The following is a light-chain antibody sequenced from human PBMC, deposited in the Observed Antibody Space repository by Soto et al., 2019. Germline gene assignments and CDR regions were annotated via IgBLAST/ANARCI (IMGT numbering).Light chain of an antibody. CDR3: QRSYRSIS. CDR1: QSISAY. CDR2: AAT. J-gene: IGKJ5*01. V-gene: IGKV1-39*01. Sequence: DIQMTQSPSSLFASVGDRVTITCRASQSISAYLNWYQQRPGKAPSLLIYAATRLHSGVPSRFSGSGSGTDFTLTISSLQHEDCATYYCQRSYRSISFGQGTRMEMK.